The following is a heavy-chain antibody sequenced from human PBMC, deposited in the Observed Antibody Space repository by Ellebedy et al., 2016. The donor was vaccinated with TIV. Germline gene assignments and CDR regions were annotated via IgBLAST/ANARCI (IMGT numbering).Heavy chain of an antibody. Sequence: GGSLRLSCATSGFSFRSYWMTWVRQAPGKGLEWVANINQDGSMKYFVDSVKGRFTLSRDHAKNSLYLQMNSLRVEDTAVYYCATDGSYGDYLSPAHAFEIWGQGTVVAVSS. CDR1: GFSFRSYW. V-gene: IGHV3-7*01. J-gene: IGHJ3*02. CDR2: INQDGSMK. D-gene: IGHD4-17*01. CDR3: ATDGSYGDYLSPAHAFEI.